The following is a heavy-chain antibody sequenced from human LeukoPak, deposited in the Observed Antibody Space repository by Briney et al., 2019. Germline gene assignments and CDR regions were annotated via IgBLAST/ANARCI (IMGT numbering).Heavy chain of an antibody. V-gene: IGHV3-23*01. CDR1: RFTFSTYG. J-gene: IGHJ4*02. Sequence: GGSLRFSCEASRFTFSTYGMSWVRQAPGKGLDWVSSISGSGGSTNYADSVKGRFTISRDNSKNTLYLQMNSLRDEDTAVYYCAKSSYYDSSGYYREYYFDFWGQGTLVTVSS. D-gene: IGHD3-22*01. CDR3: AKSSYYDSSGYYREYYFDF. CDR2: ISGSGGST.